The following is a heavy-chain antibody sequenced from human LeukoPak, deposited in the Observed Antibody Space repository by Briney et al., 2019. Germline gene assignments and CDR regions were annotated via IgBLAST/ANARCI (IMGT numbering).Heavy chain of an antibody. CDR1: GFTFSSYS. J-gene: IGHJ4*02. V-gene: IGHV3-21*01. CDR2: ISSSSSYI. D-gene: IGHD3-3*01. CDR3: ARGGHDFWRGSIAKEGDY. Sequence: GGSLRLSCAASGFTFSSYSMNWVRQAPGKGLEWVSSISSSSSYIYYADSVKGRFTISRDNAKNSLYLQMNSLRAEDTAVYYCARGGHDFWRGSIAKEGDYWGQGTLVTVSS.